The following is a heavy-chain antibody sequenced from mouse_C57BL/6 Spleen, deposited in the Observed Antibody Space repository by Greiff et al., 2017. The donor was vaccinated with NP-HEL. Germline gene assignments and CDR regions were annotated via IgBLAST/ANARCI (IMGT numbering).Heavy chain of an antibody. CDR1: GFNIKDYY. V-gene: IGHV14-1*01. Sequence: EVQLQQSGAELVRPGASVKLSCTASGFNIKDYYMHWVKQRPEQGLEWIGRIDPEDGDTEYAPKFQGKATMTADTSSNTAYLQLSSLTSEDTAVYYCTTISNLAWFAYWGQGTLVTVSA. CDR2: IDPEDGDT. J-gene: IGHJ3*01. CDR3: TTISNLAWFAY. D-gene: IGHD2-5*01.